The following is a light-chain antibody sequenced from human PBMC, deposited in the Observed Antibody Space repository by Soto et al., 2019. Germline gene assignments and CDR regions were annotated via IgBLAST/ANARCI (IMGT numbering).Light chain of an antibody. CDR2: EKS. J-gene: IGKJ4*01. V-gene: IGKV1-9*01. CDR1: QDIAHN. CDR3: QQYSAHPLP. Sequence: DIQLTQSPSVLSASVGDRVSISCRASQDIAHNLNWYQQKPGRAPKLLIFEKSTLLYGVPSRFSGSGSGTEFTLTISSLQPEDFATYVCQQYSAHPLPFGGGTSVEIK.